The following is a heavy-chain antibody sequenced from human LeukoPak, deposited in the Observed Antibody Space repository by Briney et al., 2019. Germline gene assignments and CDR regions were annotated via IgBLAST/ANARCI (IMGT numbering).Heavy chain of an antibody. D-gene: IGHD6-13*01. CDR2: IKQDGSEK. J-gene: IGHJ6*03. V-gene: IGHV3-7*01. CDR1: GFTFSDYY. Sequence: GGSLRLSCAASGFTFSDYYMSWIRQAPGKGLEWVANIKQDGSEKYYVDSVKGRFTISRDNAKNSLYLQMNSLRAEDTAVYYCARDASSWYLVYYYYYMDVWGKGTTVTVSS. CDR3: ARDASSWYLVYYYYYMDV.